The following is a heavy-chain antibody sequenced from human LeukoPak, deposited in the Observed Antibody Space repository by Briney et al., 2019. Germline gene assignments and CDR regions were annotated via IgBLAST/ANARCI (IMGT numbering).Heavy chain of an antibody. CDR2: ISAYNGNT. V-gene: IGHV1-18*01. Sequence: GASVKVSCRASGYTFTSYGISWVRQAPGQGLEWMGWISAYNGNTNYAQKLQGRVTMTTDTSTSTAYMELRSPRSDDTAVYCCARNYGSSIGATDELYYGMDVWGQGTTVTVSS. CDR3: ARNYGSSIGATDELYYGMDV. D-gene: IGHD3-10*01. CDR1: GYTFTSYG. J-gene: IGHJ6*02.